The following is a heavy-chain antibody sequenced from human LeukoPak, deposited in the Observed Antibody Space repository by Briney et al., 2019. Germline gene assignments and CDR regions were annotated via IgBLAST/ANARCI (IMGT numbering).Heavy chain of an antibody. Sequence: GGSLRLSCAASGITFSNYGMSWVRQAPGKGLEWVSSISGRGDSTYYADSVKGRFTISRDNSKNTLYLQMNSLRAEDTAVYYCAKEPGRTTAGGQGTLVTVSS. J-gene: IGHJ4*02. D-gene: IGHD4-11*01. CDR3: AKEPGRTTA. CDR1: GITFSNYG. CDR2: ISGRGDST. V-gene: IGHV3-23*01.